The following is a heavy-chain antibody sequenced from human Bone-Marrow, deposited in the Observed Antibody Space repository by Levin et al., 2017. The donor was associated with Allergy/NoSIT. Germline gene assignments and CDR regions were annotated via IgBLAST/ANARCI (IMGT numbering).Heavy chain of an antibody. CDR3: ARGPLFVPATRFEN. Sequence: MSSETLSLTCTVSGGSISPSNFFRGWIRQTPGKGLEWIGSVFYSGTSYFNPSLKARVTVSVDTSKNQFSLKLRSVTAADTAVYYCARGPLFVPATRFENWGQGVVVTVSS. D-gene: IGHD2-15*01. J-gene: IGHJ4*02. CDR1: GGSISPSNFF. CDR2: VFYSGTS. V-gene: IGHV4-39*07.